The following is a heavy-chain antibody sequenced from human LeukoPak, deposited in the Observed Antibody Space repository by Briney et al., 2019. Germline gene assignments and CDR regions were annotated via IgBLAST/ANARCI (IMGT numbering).Heavy chain of an antibody. CDR3: ARSYCTGXTCPRRWFHP. Sequence: SETLSLTCTVSGASISSDDYYWGWIRQPPGKGLEWIGNIHYSGSTYYNPSLETRVTMSADTSNNQVSLRLSSVTAADTAVYFCARSYCTGXTCPRRWFHPWGQGTLVTVSS. J-gene: IGHJ5*02. D-gene: IGHD2-8*02. CDR1: GASISSDDYY. CDR2: IHYSGST. V-gene: IGHV4-39*01.